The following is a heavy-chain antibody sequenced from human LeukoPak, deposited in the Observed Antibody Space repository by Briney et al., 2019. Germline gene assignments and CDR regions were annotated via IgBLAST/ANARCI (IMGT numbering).Heavy chain of an antibody. Sequence: GASVKVSCKASGYTFTSYGISWVRQAPGQGLEWMGWISAYNGNTNYAQKLQGRVTMTTDTSTSTAYMELRSLRSDDTAVHYCARVLEWELLGGWFDPWGQGTLVTVSS. J-gene: IGHJ5*02. CDR2: ISAYNGNT. CDR1: GYTFTSYG. D-gene: IGHD1-26*01. V-gene: IGHV1-18*01. CDR3: ARVLEWELLGGWFDP.